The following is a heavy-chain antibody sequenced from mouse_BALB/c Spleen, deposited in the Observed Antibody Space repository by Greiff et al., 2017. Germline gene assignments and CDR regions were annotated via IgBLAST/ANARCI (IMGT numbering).Heavy chain of an antibody. Sequence: VQLQESGAELVRPGTSVKISCKASGYTFTNYWLGWVKQRPGNGLEWIGDIYPGGGYTNYNEKFKGKATLTADTSSSTAYMQLSSLTSEDSAVYFCARSYGNYGPDYWGQGTSVTVSS. V-gene: IGHV1-63*02. CDR2: IYPGGGYT. D-gene: IGHD2-10*02. J-gene: IGHJ4*01. CDR1: GYTFTNYW. CDR3: ARSYGNYGPDY.